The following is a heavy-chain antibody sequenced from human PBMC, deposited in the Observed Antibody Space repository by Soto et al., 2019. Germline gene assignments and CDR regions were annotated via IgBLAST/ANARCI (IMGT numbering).Heavy chain of an antibody. CDR1: GYTFRSYG. V-gene: IGHV1-18*01. D-gene: IGHD4-4*01. J-gene: IGHJ6*03. Sequence: ASVKVSCKASGYTFRSYGISWVRQAPGQGLEWMGWISGYNGNTHYSQKFQGKVTMTTDTSTSTAYMELRNLISDDTAVYYCAKADSNYAGRFSYYYMDVWGTGTMVTVS. CDR3: AKADSNYAGRFSYYYMDV. CDR2: ISGYNGNT.